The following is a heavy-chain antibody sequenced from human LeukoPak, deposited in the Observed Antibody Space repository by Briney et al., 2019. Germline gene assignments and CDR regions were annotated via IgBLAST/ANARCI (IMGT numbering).Heavy chain of an antibody. D-gene: IGHD5-24*01. V-gene: IGHV3-21*01. CDR1: GFTFSSYS. Sequence: GGFLRLSCAASGFTFSSYSMNWVRQAPGKGLEWVSSISSSSSYIYYADSVKGRFTISRDNAKNSLYLQMNSLRAEDTAVYYCARDRMATIDSFDIWGQGTMVTVSS. CDR3: ARDRMATIDSFDI. J-gene: IGHJ3*02. CDR2: ISSSSSYI.